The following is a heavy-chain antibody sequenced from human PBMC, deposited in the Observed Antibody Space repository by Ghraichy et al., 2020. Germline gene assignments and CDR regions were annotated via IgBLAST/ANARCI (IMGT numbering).Heavy chain of an antibody. J-gene: IGHJ6*02. CDR1: GFTLSNYG. Sequence: GGSLRLSYVGSGFTLSNYGMNWVRQSPGKGLEWVSYITGSGRTIAYADSVKGRFTISRDNAQNSLSLQMNSLRDEDTAVYYCARGSTVVRFYYYGGMDVWSQGTTVTVSS. CDR2: ITGSGRTI. CDR3: ARGSTVVRFYYYGGMDV. V-gene: IGHV3-48*02. D-gene: IGHD4-23*01.